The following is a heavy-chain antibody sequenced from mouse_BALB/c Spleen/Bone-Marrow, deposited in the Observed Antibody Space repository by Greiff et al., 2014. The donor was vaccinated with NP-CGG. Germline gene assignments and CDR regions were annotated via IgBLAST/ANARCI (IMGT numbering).Heavy chain of an antibody. CDR2: ISDGGTYT. CDR3: TRSGKRYGAMDY. Sequence: ESGGGLVKPGGSLKLSCAASGFTFSDYYMYWVRQTPEKRLEWVATISDGGTYTFYPDSVKGRFTISRDNAKNNLYLQMSSLQSEDTAMYYCTRSGKRYGAMDYWGQGTSVTVSS. D-gene: IGHD2-10*02. CDR1: GFTFSDYY. J-gene: IGHJ4*01. V-gene: IGHV5-4*02.